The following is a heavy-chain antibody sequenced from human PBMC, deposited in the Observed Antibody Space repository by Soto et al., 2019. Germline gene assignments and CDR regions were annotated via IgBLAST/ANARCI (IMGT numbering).Heavy chain of an antibody. V-gene: IGHV5-51*01. CDR1: GNTFSNFW. Sequence: XESLKISWQCSGNTFSNFWVAWVRQLPGKGLEYMGIIYPGDSETRYSPSFHGKVTISADRSIGTAYLQWSSLEASDSAFYFCARSPRSSPYFEYWGQGALVNVS. CDR2: IYPGDSET. CDR3: ARSPRSSPYFEY. D-gene: IGHD6-13*01. J-gene: IGHJ4*02.